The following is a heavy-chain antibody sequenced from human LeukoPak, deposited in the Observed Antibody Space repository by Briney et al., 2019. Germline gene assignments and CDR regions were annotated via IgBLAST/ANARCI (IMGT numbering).Heavy chain of an antibody. J-gene: IGHJ4*02. V-gene: IGHV3-33*01. CDR1: GFTLSIYG. CDR3: ARASGSYDY. CDR2: IWNDGSIR. D-gene: IGHD1-26*01. Sequence: GGSLRLSCAASGFTLSIYGLHWVRQAPGKGLEWVAVIWNDGSIRYYADSVKGRFTISRDNSKNTLYLQMNNLRTEDTAVYYCARASGSYDYWGQGTLVTVSS.